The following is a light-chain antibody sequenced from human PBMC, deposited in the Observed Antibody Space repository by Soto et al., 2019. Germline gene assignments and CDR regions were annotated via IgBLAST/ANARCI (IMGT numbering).Light chain of an antibody. J-gene: IGLJ1*01. CDR2: EVS. V-gene: IGLV2-14*01. CDR3: SSYTTSSTPYV. CDR1: SSDVGGYNY. Sequence: QSVLTQPASVSGSPGQSVTISCSGTSSDVGGYNYVSWYQQHPGKAPKLLIYEVSNRPSGVSNRFSGSKSASTASLTISGLQPEDEAEYYCSSYTTSSTPYVLGAGTKVTVL.